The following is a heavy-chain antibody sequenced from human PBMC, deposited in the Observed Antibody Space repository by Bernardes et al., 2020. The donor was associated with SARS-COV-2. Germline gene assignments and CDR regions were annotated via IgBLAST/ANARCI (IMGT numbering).Heavy chain of an antibody. V-gene: IGHV3-74*01. Sequence: GGSLRLSCAASGFTFNSYWMHWVRQVPERGLVWVSRINEGGSTTNYADSVKGRFTISRDNAKNTLYLQMNSLRAEDAAVYFCARGRGNYYHDYWGQGTVVTGSS. CDR1: GFTFNSYW. CDR2: INEGGSTT. CDR3: ARGRGNYYHDY. D-gene: IGHD3-10*01. J-gene: IGHJ4*02.